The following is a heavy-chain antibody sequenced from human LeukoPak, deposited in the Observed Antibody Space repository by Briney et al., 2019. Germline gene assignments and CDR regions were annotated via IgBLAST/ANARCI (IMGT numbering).Heavy chain of an antibody. Sequence: SETLSLTCTVSGGSISSYYWSWIRQPAGKGLEWIGRIYTSGSTNYNPSLKSRVTMSVDTSKNQFSLKLSSVTAADTAVYYCARVGKEYCSSTSCPYFDYWGQGTLVTVSS. CDR1: GGSISSYY. D-gene: IGHD2-2*01. J-gene: IGHJ4*02. CDR3: ARVGKEYCSSTSCPYFDY. CDR2: IYTSGST. V-gene: IGHV4-4*07.